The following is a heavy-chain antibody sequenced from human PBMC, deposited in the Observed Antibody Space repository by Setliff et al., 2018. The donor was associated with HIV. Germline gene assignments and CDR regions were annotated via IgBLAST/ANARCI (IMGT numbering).Heavy chain of an antibody. D-gene: IGHD1-26*01. CDR2: IYYSGST. CDR3: ARRWGEAFDY. J-gene: IGHJ4*02. Sequence: ETLSLTCTVSGGSISSYYWNWIRQPPGKGLEWIGYIYYSGSTNYKPSLKSRVTISVDMSKNQFSLRLSSVTAADTAVYYCARRWGEAFDYWGQGTPVTVSS. V-gene: IGHV4-59*08. CDR1: GGSISSYY.